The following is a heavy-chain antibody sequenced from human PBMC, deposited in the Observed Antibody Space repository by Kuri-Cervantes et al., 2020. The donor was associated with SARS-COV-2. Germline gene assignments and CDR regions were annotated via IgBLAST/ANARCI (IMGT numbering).Heavy chain of an antibody. CDR3: ARDYSPIAAADYYYMDV. D-gene: IGHD6-13*01. Sequence: GESLKISCAASGFTFSSYAMSWVRQAPGKGLEWVSAISGSGGSTYYADSVKGRFTISRDNSKNTLYLQMNSLRAEDTAVYYCARDYSPIAAADYYYMDVWGKGTTITVSS. V-gene: IGHV3-23*01. CDR1: GFTFSSYA. J-gene: IGHJ6*03. CDR2: ISGSGGST.